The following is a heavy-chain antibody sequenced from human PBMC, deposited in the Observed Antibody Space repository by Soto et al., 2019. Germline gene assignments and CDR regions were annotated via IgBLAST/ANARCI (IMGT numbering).Heavy chain of an antibody. CDR2: INGSAATT. CDR3: ARDRSYYDISGSYVPPY. V-gene: IGHV3-23*01. CDR1: GFTFSSYA. J-gene: IGHJ4*02. Sequence: EVQLLESGGGLVQPGGSLRLSCAASGFTFSSYAMNWVRQAPGKGLEWVSAINGSAATTHFADSVKGRFTISRDNSKNPLDPQMNSLRAEDTAVYYCARDRSYYDISGSYVPPYWGRGTLVSVSS. D-gene: IGHD3-22*01.